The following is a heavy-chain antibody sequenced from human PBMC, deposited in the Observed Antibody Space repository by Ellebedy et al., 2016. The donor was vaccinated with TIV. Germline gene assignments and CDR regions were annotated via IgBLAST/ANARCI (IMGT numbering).Heavy chain of an antibody. CDR2: ISGSGGST. D-gene: IGHD2-21*02. CDR3: AKAPTAIFAHFYYYYYYMDV. V-gene: IGHV3-23*01. J-gene: IGHJ6*03. Sequence: GESLKISXAASGFTFSSYAMSWVRQAPGRRLKWVSAISGSGGSTHYVDSVRGRFTISRDNSKNTLYLQMTSLRAEDTAVYYCAKAPTAIFAHFYYYYYYMDVWGKGTTVTVSS. CDR1: GFTFSSYA.